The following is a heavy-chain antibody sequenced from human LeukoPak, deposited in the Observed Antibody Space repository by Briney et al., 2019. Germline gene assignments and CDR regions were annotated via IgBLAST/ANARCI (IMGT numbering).Heavy chain of an antibody. CDR2: IIPIFGTA. J-gene: IGHJ4*02. D-gene: IGHD4-17*01. Sequence: SVKVSCKASGGTFSSYAISWVRQAPGQGLEWMGRIIPIFGTANYAQKFQGRVTITTDESTSTAYMELSSLRSEDTAVYYCGRDRKDYGDPFDYWGQGTLVTVSS. CDR1: GGTFSSYA. V-gene: IGHV1-69*05. CDR3: GRDRKDYGDPFDY.